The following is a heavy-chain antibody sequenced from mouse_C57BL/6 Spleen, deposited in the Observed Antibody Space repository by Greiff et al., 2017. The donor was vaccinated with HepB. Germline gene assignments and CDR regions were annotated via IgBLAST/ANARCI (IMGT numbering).Heavy chain of an antibody. V-gene: IGHV14-4*01. J-gene: IGHJ4*01. CDR3: TTYYGSSYYAMDY. CDR1: GFNIKDYY. D-gene: IGHD1-1*01. CDR2: IDPENGDT. Sequence: VQLQQSGAELVRPGASVKLSCTASGFNIKDYYMHWVKQRPEQGLEWIGWIDPENGDTEYASKFQGKATITADTSSNTAYLQLSSLTSEDTAVYYCTTYYGSSYYAMDYWGQGTSVTVSS.